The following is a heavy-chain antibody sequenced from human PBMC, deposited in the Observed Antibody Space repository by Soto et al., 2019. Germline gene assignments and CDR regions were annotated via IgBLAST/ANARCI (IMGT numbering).Heavy chain of an antibody. J-gene: IGHJ4*02. CDR2: IIPIFGTA. Sequence: GASVKVSCKASGGTFSSYAISWVRQAPGQGLEWMGGIIPIFGTANYAQKFQGRVAITADESTSTAYMELSSLRSEDTAVYYCARNTPYGPIAAAPFDYWGQGTLVTVSS. D-gene: IGHD6-13*01. CDR3: ARNTPYGPIAAAPFDY. V-gene: IGHV1-69*13. CDR1: GGTFSSYA.